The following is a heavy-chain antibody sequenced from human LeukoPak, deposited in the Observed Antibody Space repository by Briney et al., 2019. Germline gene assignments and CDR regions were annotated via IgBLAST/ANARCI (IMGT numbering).Heavy chain of an antibody. D-gene: IGHD3-22*01. Sequence: GGSLRLSCAASGFTFSSYAMSWVRQAPGKGLEWVSAISGSGGSTYYADSVKGRFTISRDNSKNTLYLQMNSLRAEDTAVYYCAKDTPNTYYYDSSGYYPRPADYWGQGTLVTVSS. J-gene: IGHJ4*02. CDR2: ISGSGGST. CDR3: AKDTPNTYYYDSSGYYPRPADY. V-gene: IGHV3-23*01. CDR1: GFTFSSYA.